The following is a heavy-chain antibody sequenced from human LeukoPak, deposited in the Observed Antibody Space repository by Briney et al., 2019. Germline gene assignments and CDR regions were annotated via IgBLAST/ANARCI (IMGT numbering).Heavy chain of an antibody. D-gene: IGHD2-21*02. Sequence: GGSLRLSCGAYGFTFRMAWMDRARQAPGKGLEGVGRVKSIPDGGTTDYAAPVKGRFTISRDDSKNTLYLQMNSLKTEDTAVYYCITGYGSVTYWGRGTLVTVSS. CDR1: GFTFRMAW. CDR3: ITGYGSVTY. V-gene: IGHV3-15*01. J-gene: IGHJ4*02. CDR2: VKSIPDGGTT.